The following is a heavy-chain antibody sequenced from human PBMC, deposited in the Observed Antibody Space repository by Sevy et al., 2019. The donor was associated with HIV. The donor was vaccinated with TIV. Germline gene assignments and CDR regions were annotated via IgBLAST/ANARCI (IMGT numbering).Heavy chain of an antibody. CDR2: ISYDGSNQ. V-gene: IGHV3-30*18. CDR3: AKGAVDCSDGTCYSAYYYSVMDV. J-gene: IGHJ6*02. D-gene: IGHD2-15*01. CDR1: GFTFSNYG. Sequence: GGSLRLSCAASGFTFSNYGMHWVRQAPGKGLEWVAVISYDGSNQYYADSVQGRFTISRDNSNNTLYLQMSSLRTEDTVVHYCAKGAVDCSDGTCYSAYYYSVMDVWGQGTTVTVSS.